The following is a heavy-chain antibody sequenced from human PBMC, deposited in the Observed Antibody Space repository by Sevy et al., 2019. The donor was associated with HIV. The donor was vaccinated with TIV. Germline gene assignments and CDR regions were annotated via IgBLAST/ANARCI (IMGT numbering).Heavy chain of an antibody. D-gene: IGHD6-13*01. J-gene: IGHJ5*02. Sequence: GGSLRLSCAASGFTFSSYGMHWVRQAPGKGLEWVAIIWHDGGNEYYGDSVKGRFTVSRDNSKNTLYLQMDSLRADDTAVYYCVREGLEATGTPRWFDPWGQGTLVTVSS. V-gene: IGHV3-33*01. CDR2: IWHDGGNE. CDR3: VREGLEATGTPRWFDP. CDR1: GFTFSSYG.